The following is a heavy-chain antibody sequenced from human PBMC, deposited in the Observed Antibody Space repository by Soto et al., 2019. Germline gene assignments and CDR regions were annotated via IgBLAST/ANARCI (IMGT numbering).Heavy chain of an antibody. CDR1: GFTVSTNY. Sequence: EVQLVESGGGLIQPGGSLRLSCAASGFTVSTNYMTWVRQAPRKGLEWVSVIYTSGTTYYADSVKCRFTISRDNSKNTLYLQMNSLRAEDTAVYFCARRRVTAAPAYYLDYWGQGTLVTVSS. V-gene: IGHV3-53*01. CDR3: ARRRVTAAPAYYLDY. D-gene: IGHD6-13*01. CDR2: IYTSGTT. J-gene: IGHJ4*02.